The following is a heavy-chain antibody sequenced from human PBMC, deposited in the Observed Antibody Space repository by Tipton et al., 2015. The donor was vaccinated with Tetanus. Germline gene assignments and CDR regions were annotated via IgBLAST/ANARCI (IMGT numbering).Heavy chain of an antibody. Sequence: SLRLSCAASGFTFNKYGLTWVRQAPGKGLEWVSSVSSSGADTYYADSVKGRFTISRDSSKNTLYLQMNNLRVDDTALYYCAKVIVGATSSPFDFWGPGSLVTVSS. J-gene: IGHJ4*02. D-gene: IGHD1-26*01. V-gene: IGHV3-23*01. CDR1: GFTFNKYG. CDR2: VSSSGADT. CDR3: AKVIVGATSSPFDF.